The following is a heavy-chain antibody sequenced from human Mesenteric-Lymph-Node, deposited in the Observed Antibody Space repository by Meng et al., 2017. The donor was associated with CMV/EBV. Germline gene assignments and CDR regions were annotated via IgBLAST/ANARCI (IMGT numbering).Heavy chain of an antibody. Sequence: GGSLRLSCAASGFTFSSYAMHWVRQAPGKGLEWVANIKQDGSEKYYVDSVKGRFTISRDNAKNSLYLQMNSLRAEDTAVYYCARKLVYCSSTSCRNWFDPWGQGTLVTVSS. CDR1: GFTFSSYA. V-gene: IGHV3-7*01. J-gene: IGHJ5*02. CDR3: ARKLVYCSSTSCRNWFDP. D-gene: IGHD2-2*01. CDR2: IKQDGSEK.